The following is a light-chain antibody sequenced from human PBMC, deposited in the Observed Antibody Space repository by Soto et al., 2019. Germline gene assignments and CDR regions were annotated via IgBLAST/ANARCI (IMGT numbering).Light chain of an antibody. CDR1: QGISTY. CDR3: QQSYSTPLT. CDR2: DAS. Sequence: DIQMTQSPSSLSASVGDRVTITCRASQGISTYLNWYQQKPGKAPKVLIYDASSLQSGVPSRFSGSGSGTDFTLTISSLQPEDFATYYCQQSYSTPLTFGGGTKVDI. V-gene: IGKV1-39*01. J-gene: IGKJ4*01.